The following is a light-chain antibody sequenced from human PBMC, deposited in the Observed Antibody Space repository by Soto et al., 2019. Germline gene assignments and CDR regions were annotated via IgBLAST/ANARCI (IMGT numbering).Light chain of an antibody. CDR1: QSVPANY. V-gene: IGKV3-20*01. J-gene: IGKJ1*01. CDR2: GAS. Sequence: EIVLTQSPGTLYLSPGERVTLSCGASQSVPANYLARDQQNPGQAPRLLIYGASNRATGIPDRFSGSGSGTDFTLPVSRLEPEDFAVYFCLQYGTPWWTFGQGARVEI. CDR3: LQYGTPWWT.